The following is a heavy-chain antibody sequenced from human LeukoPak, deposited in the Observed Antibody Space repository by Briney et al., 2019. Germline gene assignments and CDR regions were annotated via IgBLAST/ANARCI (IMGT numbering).Heavy chain of an antibody. V-gene: IGHV4-61*08. CDR2: IYYSGST. J-gene: IGHJ5*02. CDR3: ARDLRDIVATSWFDP. D-gene: IGHD5-12*01. Sequence: SETLSLTCTVSGASIRSGDYYWSWIRQPPGKGLEWIGYIYYSGSTNYNPSLKSRVTISVDTSKNQFSLKLSSVTAADTAVYYCARDLRDIVATSWFDPWGQGTLVTVSS. CDR1: GASIRSGDYY.